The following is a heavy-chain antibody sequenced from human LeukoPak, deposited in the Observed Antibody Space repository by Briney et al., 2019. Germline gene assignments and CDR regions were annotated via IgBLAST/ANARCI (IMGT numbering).Heavy chain of an antibody. J-gene: IGHJ5*02. CDR1: GYIFTRYG. CDR2: ISAHYGNT. Sequence: GASVKVSCKASGYIFTRYGISWVRQAPGQGLEWMGWISAHYGNTNYAQKFQGRLTMTTDTSTNTAYMELRSLRPDDTAVYYCARDAGLRTFDPWGQGTLVTVSS. CDR3: ARDAGLRTFDP. V-gene: IGHV1-18*01. D-gene: IGHD4-17*01.